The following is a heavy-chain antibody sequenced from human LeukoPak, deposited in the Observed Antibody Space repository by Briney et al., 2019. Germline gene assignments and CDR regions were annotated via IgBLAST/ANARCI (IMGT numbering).Heavy chain of an antibody. D-gene: IGHD6-6*01. Sequence: DPSETLSLTCTVSGGSITSFYWSWIRQPAGKGLEWIGRIHTSGNTDYNPSLKSRDTMSIDTSKNQFSLNLRSVTAADTAVYFCAREGSMTSRPFVSNDYWGQGTLVTVSS. CDR1: GGSITSFY. CDR2: IHTSGNT. CDR3: AREGSMTSRPFVSNDY. J-gene: IGHJ4*02. V-gene: IGHV4-4*07.